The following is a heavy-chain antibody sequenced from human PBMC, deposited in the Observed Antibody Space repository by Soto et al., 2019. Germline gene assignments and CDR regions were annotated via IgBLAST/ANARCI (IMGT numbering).Heavy chain of an antibody. CDR1: GGSFSGYY. CDR2: INHSGST. Sequence: PSETLSLTCTVYGGSFSGYYWSWIRQPPGKGLEWIGEINHSGSTNYNPSLRSRVTISVDTSKNQFSLKLSSVTAADTAVYYCATGDYYDSSGYYQTDYWGQGTLVTVS. CDR3: ATGDYYDSSGYYQTDY. D-gene: IGHD3-22*01. V-gene: IGHV4-34*01. J-gene: IGHJ4*02.